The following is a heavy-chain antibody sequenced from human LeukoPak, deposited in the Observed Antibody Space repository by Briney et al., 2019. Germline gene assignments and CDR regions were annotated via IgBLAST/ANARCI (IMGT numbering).Heavy chain of an antibody. J-gene: IGHJ4*02. CDR2: IRSKAYGGTT. D-gene: IGHD4-17*01. CDR1: GFTFGDYA. Sequence: GRSLRLSCTASGFTFGDYAMSWFRQAPGKGLEWVGFIRSKAYGGTTEYAASVKGRFTISRDNAKNSLYLQMNSLRAEDTAVYYCARGYGDYDYSHFDYWGQGTLVTVSS. V-gene: IGHV3-49*03. CDR3: ARGYGDYDYSHFDY.